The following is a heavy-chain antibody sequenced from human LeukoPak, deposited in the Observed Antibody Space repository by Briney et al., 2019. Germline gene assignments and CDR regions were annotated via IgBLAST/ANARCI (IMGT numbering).Heavy chain of an antibody. V-gene: IGHV4-34*01. D-gene: IGHD6-13*01. CDR2: INHSGST. J-gene: IGHJ6*02. CDR1: GGSFSGYY. CDR3: ARGPLAAAGTLTYYYYGMDV. Sequence: PSETLSLTCAVSGGSFSGYYWSWIRQPPGKGLEWIGEINHSGSTNYNPSLKSRVTISVDTSKKQFSLKLSSVTAADTAVCYCARGPLAAAGTLTYYYYGMDVWGQGTTVTVSS.